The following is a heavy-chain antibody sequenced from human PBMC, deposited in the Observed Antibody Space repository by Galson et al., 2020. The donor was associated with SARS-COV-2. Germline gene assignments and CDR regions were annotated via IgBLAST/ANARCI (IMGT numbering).Heavy chain of an antibody. J-gene: IGHJ2*01. CDR1: GYSISSGYF. V-gene: IGHV4-38-2*02. CDR3: AREFQGGYYDTSGRPLGWDFDL. CDR2: PYHSGST. Sequence: SETLSLTCTVSGYSISSGYFWGWIRRPPGKGLEWIGSPYHSGSTYYNPSLKSRVTISVDTSKNQFSLRLSSVTAADTAVYYCAREFQGGYYDTSGRPLGWDFDLWGRGTLVTVSS. D-gene: IGHD3-22*01.